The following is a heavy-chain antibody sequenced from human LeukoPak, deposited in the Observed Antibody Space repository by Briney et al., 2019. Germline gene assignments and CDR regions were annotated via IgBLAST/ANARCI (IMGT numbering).Heavy chain of an antibody. CDR2: IYSGDTT. D-gene: IGHD6-19*01. V-gene: IGHV3-53*01. Sequence: PGGSLRLSCAASGFTVSRKYMSWVRQAPGKGLEWVSLIYSGDTTYYADSVKGRFTVSRDNSKNTLYLQMNNLRAEDTTVYYCATVLSDSRGWYHFDNRGQGTLVTVSS. CDR1: GFTVSRKY. CDR3: ATVLSDSRGWYHFDN. J-gene: IGHJ4*02.